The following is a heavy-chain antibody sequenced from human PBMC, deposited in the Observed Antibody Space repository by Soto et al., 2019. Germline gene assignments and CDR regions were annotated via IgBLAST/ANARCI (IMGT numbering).Heavy chain of an antibody. CDR2: IKSKTDGGTT. CDR3: TTEFMNFYYFDY. D-gene: IGHD1-7*01. V-gene: IGHV3-15*07. Sequence: PGGSLRLSCAASGFTFSNAWMNWVRQAPGKGLEWVGRIKSKTDGGTTDYAAPVKGRFTISRDDSKDTLYLQMNSLKTEDTAVYYCTTEFMNFYYFDYWGQGTLVTVSS. J-gene: IGHJ4*02. CDR1: GFTFSNAW.